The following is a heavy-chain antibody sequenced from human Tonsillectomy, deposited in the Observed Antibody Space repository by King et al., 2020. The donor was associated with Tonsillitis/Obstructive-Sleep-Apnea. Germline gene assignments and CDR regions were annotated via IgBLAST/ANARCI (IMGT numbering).Heavy chain of an antibody. V-gene: IGHV4-59*01. J-gene: IGHJ6*02. Sequence: VQLQETGPELVKPSETLSLTCTVSGGSISNSYWSWIRQPPGKGLEWIGYIYNTGSTNYNPSLKSRVTISVDTSKNPFSLKLNSVTTADTARYYCARDQCEVAGMYDWGQGTTVTVSS. CDR2: IYNTGST. CDR1: GGSISNSY. CDR3: ARDQCEVAGMYD. D-gene: IGHD2-15*01.